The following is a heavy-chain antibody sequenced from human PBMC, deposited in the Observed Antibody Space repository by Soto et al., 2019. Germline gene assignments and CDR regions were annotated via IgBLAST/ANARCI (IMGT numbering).Heavy chain of an antibody. D-gene: IGHD1-26*01. Sequence: SETLSLTCAVSGGSISSSNWWSWVRQPPGKGLEWIGEIYHSGSTNYNPSLKSRVTISVDKSKNQFSLKLSSVTAADTAVYYCARGAPWELLPLHLHNNNNYFDYWGQGTLVTVSS. J-gene: IGHJ4*02. V-gene: IGHV4-4*02. CDR3: ARGAPWELLPLHLHNNNNYFDY. CDR2: IYHSGST. CDR1: GGSISSSNW.